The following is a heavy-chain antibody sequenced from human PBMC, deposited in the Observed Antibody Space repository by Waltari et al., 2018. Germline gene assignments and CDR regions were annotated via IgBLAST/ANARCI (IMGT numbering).Heavy chain of an antibody. Sequence: RQAPGQGLEWMGGIIPIFGTANYAQKFQGRVTITTDESTSTAYMELSSLRSEDTAVYYCATLAVAGTFDYYYGMDVWGQGTTVTVSS. J-gene: IGHJ6*02. CDR3: ATLAVAGTFDYYYGMDV. CDR2: IIPIFGTA. D-gene: IGHD6-19*01. V-gene: IGHV1-69*05.